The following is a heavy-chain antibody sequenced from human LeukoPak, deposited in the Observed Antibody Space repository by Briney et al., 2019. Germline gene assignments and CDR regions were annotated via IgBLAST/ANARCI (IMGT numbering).Heavy chain of an antibody. CDR1: GFTFSSYW. Sequence: PGGSLRLSCAASGFTFSSYWMSWVRQSPGKGLEWVANINQDGSENHYVDSVKGRFTISRDNAENSVFVQMNGLRVEDTAVYYCVRAGGSSWSDFWGQGTLVTVSS. CDR2: INQDGSEN. J-gene: IGHJ4*02. D-gene: IGHD6-13*01. V-gene: IGHV3-7*01. CDR3: VRAGGSSWSDF.